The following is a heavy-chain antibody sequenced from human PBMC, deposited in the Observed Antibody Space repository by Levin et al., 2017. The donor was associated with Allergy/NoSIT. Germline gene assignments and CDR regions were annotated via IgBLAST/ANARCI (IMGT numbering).Heavy chain of an antibody. CDR2: IHPNTGDT. J-gene: IGHJ4*02. CDR1: GYTFTGYY. CDR3: ARGREVVTVVDTDREDY. D-gene: IGHD3-22*01. V-gene: IGHV1-2*02. Sequence: ASVKVSCKASGYTFTGYYMHWVRQAPGQGLEWMGWIHPNTGDTNYAQNFQGRVTMTRDTSTSTAYMELSRLISDDTAVYYCARGREVVTVVDTDREDYWGQGTLVTVSS.